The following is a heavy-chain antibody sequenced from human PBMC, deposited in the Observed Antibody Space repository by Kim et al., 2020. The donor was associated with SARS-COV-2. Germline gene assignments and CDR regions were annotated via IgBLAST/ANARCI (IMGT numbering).Heavy chain of an antibody. D-gene: IGHD3-3*01. CDR1: GFTFSSYW. V-gene: IGHV3-74*01. CDR2: INSDESST. CDR3: ARGAITMNDAFDI. J-gene: IGHJ3*02. Sequence: GGSLRLSCAASGFTFSSYWMHWVRQAPGKGLVWVSRINSDESSTHYTDSVNGRFTVSRDNAKNTLYLQMSSLRAEDTAVYYCARGAITMNDAFDIWGQGT.